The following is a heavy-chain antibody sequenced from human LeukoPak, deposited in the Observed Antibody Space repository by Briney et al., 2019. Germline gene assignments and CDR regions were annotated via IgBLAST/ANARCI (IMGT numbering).Heavy chain of an antibody. CDR1: GFTFSSYS. CDR3: ARDHGPSRLVTTKAGYYYYMDV. CDR2: ISSSSSYI. Sequence: PGGSLRLSCAASGFTFSSYSMNWVRQAPGKGLEWVSSISSSSSYIYYADSVKGRFTISRDNAKNSLYLQMNSLRSEDTAVYYCARDHGPSRLVTTKAGYYYYMDVWGKGTTVTVSS. J-gene: IGHJ6*03. V-gene: IGHV3-21*04. D-gene: IGHD1-1*01.